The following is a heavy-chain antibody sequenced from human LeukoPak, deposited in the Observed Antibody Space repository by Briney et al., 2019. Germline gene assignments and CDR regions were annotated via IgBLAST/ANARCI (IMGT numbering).Heavy chain of an antibody. V-gene: IGHV3-30*02. CDR2: IRHDGGDK. Sequence: GGSLRLSCATSGYTFSSHGPHWVRQAPGKGLECVASIRHDGGDKYYSESVKGRFTISKDNTKNTLFLYMNSLRPEDTAMYYCVRWSGTYPLYYLDYWGQGTLVTVSS. D-gene: IGHD1-26*01. CDR3: VRWSGTYPLYYLDY. CDR1: GYTFSSHG. J-gene: IGHJ4*02.